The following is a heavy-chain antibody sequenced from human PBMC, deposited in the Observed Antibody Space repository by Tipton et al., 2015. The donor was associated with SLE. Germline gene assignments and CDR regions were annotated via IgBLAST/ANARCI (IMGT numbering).Heavy chain of an antibody. D-gene: IGHD3-10*01. CDR1: GGSFSGYY. CDR3: ARREPSVLRFTGAFDI. V-gene: IGHV4-34*01. CDR2: INNSGST. Sequence: TLSLTCAVSGGSFSGYYWSWIRQPPGKGLEWIGEINNSGSTNYNPSLKSRVTISVDTSKNQFSLKVSSVTAADTAVYYCARREPSVLRFTGAFDIWGQGTMVTVSS. J-gene: IGHJ3*02.